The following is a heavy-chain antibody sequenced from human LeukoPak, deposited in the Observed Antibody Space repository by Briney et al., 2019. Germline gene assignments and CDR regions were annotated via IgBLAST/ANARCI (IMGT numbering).Heavy chain of an antibody. J-gene: IGHJ4*02. CDR3: ARDPYCSSTSCSFEY. Sequence: GGSLRLSCAASGFTFSSYSMNWVRQAPGKGLEWVSSISSSSSYIYYAASVKGQFTISRSNAKTSLYLKMTSLRAEDTAVYYCARDPYCSSTSCSFEYWGQGNLVTVSS. V-gene: IGHV3-21*01. CDR2: ISSSSSYI. D-gene: IGHD2-2*01. CDR1: GFTFSSYS.